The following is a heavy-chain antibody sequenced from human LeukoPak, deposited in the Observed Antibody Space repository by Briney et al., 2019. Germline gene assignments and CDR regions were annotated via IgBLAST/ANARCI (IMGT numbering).Heavy chain of an antibody. Sequence: SETLSLTCAVYGGSFSGYYWSWIRQHPGKGLEWIGYIYYSGSTYYNPSLKGRVTISVDTSKNQFSLKLSSVTAADTAVYYCARGRGYNDYWGQGTLVTVSS. V-gene: IGHV4-31*11. J-gene: IGHJ4*02. D-gene: IGHD3-10*01. CDR2: IYYSGST. CDR3: ARGRGYNDY. CDR1: GGSFSGYY.